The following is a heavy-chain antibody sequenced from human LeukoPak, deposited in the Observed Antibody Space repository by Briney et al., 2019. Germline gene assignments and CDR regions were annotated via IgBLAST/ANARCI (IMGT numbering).Heavy chain of an antibody. CDR2: IKQDGSEK. J-gene: IGHJ4*02. CDR1: GFTFSNYW. CDR3: ARLRGYSGYDWGLSAVNYFGY. D-gene: IGHD5-12*01. V-gene: IGHV3-7*01. Sequence: GGSLRLSCAAPGFTFSNYWMSWVRQAPGKGLEWVANIKQDGSEKYYVDSVKGRFTISRDNAKNSLYLQMNSLRGEDTAVYYCARLRGYSGYDWGLSAVNYFGYWGQGTLVTVSS.